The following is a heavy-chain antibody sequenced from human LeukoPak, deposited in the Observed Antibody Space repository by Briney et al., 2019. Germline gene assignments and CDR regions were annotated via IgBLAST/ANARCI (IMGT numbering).Heavy chain of an antibody. J-gene: IGHJ4*02. D-gene: IGHD6-13*01. CDR3: AGRIAAAGTRGGYFDY. V-gene: IGHV4-39*01. CDR2: IYYSGST. CDR1: GGSISSSSYY. Sequence: PSETLSLTCTVSGGSISSSSYYWGWIRQPPGKGLEWIGSIYYSGSTYYNPSLKSRVTISADTSKNQFSLKLSSVTAADTAVYYCAGRIAAAGTRGGYFDYWGQGTLVTVSS.